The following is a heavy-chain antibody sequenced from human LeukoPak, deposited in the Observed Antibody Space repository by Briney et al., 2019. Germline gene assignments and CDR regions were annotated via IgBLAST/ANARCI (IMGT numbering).Heavy chain of an antibody. CDR3: ARFGNFPRPGIAAAGGLWFDP. V-gene: IGHV4-39*07. D-gene: IGHD6-13*01. J-gene: IGHJ5*02. Sequence: SETLSLTCTVSGGSISSSSYYWGWIRQPPGKGLEWIGSIYYSGSTYYNPSLKSRVTISVDTSKNQFSLKLSSVTAADTAVYYCARFGNFPRPGIAAAGGLWFDPWGQGTLVTVSS. CDR1: GGSISSSSYY. CDR2: IYYSGST.